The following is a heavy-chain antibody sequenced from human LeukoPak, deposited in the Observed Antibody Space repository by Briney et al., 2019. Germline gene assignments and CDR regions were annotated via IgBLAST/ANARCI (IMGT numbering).Heavy chain of an antibody. CDR1: GGTFSSYA. V-gene: IGHV1-69*05. Sequence: SVKVSCKASGGTFSSYAISWVRQAPGQGLEWMGGIIPIFGTTNYAQKFQGRVTITTDESTSTAYMELSSLRSEDTAVYYCARNGGDYYYYYMDVWGKGTTVTVSS. CDR3: ARNGGDYYYYYMDV. J-gene: IGHJ6*03. CDR2: IIPIFGTT. D-gene: IGHD3-10*01.